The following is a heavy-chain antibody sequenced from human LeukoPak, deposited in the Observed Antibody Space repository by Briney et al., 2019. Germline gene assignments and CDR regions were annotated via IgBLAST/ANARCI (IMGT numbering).Heavy chain of an antibody. CDR3: ARGQEGTGGDFDY. V-gene: IGHV4-34*01. J-gene: IGHJ4*02. Sequence: SETLSLTCAVYGGSFSGYYWSWIRQPPGKGLEWIGEINHSGSTNYNPSLKSRVTISVDTSKNQFYLKLSSVTAADTAVYYCARGQEGTGGDFDYWGQGTLVTVSS. CDR1: GGSFSGYY. CDR2: INHSGST. D-gene: IGHD1-1*01.